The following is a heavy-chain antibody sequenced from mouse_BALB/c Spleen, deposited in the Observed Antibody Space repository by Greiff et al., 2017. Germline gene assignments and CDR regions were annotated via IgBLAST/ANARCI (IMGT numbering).Heavy chain of an antibody. V-gene: IGHV1S137*01. Sequence: QVQLQQSGAELVRPGVSVKLSCTGSGYTFTDYAMHWVKQSHAKSLEWIGDISTYNGDASYNQKFKGKATMTVDKSSSTAYMELARLTSEDSAIYYCASTTLDYWGQGTTVTVSS. CDR3: ASTTLDY. J-gene: IGHJ4*01. D-gene: IGHD1-1*01. CDR1: GYTFTDYA. CDR2: ISTYNGDA.